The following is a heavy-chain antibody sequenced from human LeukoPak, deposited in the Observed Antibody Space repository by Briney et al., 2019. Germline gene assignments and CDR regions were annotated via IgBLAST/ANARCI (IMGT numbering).Heavy chain of an antibody. V-gene: IGHV4-59*05. CDR2: IYYSGST. CDR3: ARGDYYGSGSYYPPVNWFDP. D-gene: IGHD3-10*01. Sequence: SETLSLTCTVSGGSISSYYWSWIRQPPGKGLEWVGSIYYSGSTYYNPSLKSRVTISVDTSKNPFSLKLSSVTAADTAVYYCARGDYYGSGSYYPPVNWFDPWGQGTLVTVSS. J-gene: IGHJ5*02. CDR1: GGSISSYY.